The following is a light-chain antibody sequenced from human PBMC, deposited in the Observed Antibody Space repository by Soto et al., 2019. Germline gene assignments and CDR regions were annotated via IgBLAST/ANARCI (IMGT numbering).Light chain of an antibody. V-gene: IGLV2-14*01. CDR1: SSDVGGYNY. CDR2: EVS. Sequence: QSVLTQPASVSGSPGQSITISCTGTSSDVGGYNYVSWYQQHPGKAPKLTIYEVSNRPSGVSNRFSGSKSGNTASLTISGLQAEDEADYYCSSYTSSSTLYVFGTGTKVTV. CDR3: SSYTSSSTLYV. J-gene: IGLJ1*01.